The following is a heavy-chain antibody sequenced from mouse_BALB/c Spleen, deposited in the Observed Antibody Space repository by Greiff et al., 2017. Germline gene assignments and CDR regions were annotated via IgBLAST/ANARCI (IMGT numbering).Heavy chain of an antibody. V-gene: IGHV1-50*01. J-gene: IGHJ1*01. CDR1: GYTFTSYW. D-gene: IGHD1-1*01. Sequence: QVQLQQSGAELVKPGASVKLSCKTSGYTFTSYWIQWVKQRPGQGLEWIGMIHPSDSETRLNQKFKDKATLTVDKSSSTAYMQLSSPTSEDSAVYYCARGGYGSSYWYFDVWGAGTTVTVSS. CDR3: ARGGYGSSYWYFDV. CDR2: IHPSDSET.